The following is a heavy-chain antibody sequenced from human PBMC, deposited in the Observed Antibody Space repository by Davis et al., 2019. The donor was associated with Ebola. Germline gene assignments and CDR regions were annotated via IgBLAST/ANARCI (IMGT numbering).Heavy chain of an antibody. CDR1: GYSISSDYY. V-gene: IGHV4-38-2*02. J-gene: IGHJ5*02. CDR3: AREGVGGSGWQYSNWFDP. Sequence: MPSETLSLTCTVSGYSISSDYYWGWIRQPPGKGLEWIGSIYHGGKTYYNPSLRSRVTISVDTSKNQFSLKLSSVTAADTAVYYCAREGVGGSGWQYSNWFDPWGQGTLVTVSS. CDR2: IYHGGKT. D-gene: IGHD6-19*01.